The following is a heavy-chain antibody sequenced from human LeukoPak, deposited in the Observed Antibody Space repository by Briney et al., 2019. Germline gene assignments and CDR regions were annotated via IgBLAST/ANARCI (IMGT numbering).Heavy chain of an antibody. V-gene: IGHV3-11*04. D-gene: IGHD1-26*01. Sequence: GGSLRLSCAASGFTFSDYYMSWIRQAPGKGLEWVSYISSSGSTIYYADSVKGRFTISRDNAKNSLYLQMNSLRAEDTAVYYCAGVRYSGSYYPYWGQGTLVTVSS. J-gene: IGHJ4*02. CDR3: AGVRYSGSYYPY. CDR2: ISSSGSTI. CDR1: GFTFSDYY.